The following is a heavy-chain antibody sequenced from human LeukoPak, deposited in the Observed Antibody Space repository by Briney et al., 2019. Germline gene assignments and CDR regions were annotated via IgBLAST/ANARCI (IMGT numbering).Heavy chain of an antibody. Sequence: PSETLSLTCTVSGGSISSSSYYWGWIRQSPGKGLEWIGSIYYSGSTYYNPSLKSRVTISVDTSENQFSLKLNSVNAADTAVYYCARQTLVRGVIGNPIEYWGQGTLVTVSS. CDR1: GGSISSSSYY. V-gene: IGHV4-39*01. D-gene: IGHD3-10*01. CDR3: ARQTLVRGVIGNPIEY. J-gene: IGHJ4*02. CDR2: IYYSGST.